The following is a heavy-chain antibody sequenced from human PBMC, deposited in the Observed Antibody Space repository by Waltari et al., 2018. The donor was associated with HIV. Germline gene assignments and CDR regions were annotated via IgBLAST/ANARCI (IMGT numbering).Heavy chain of an antibody. CDR2: ISTSSSAI. D-gene: IGHD6-6*01. Sequence: EVKLVESGGGLVQPGGSLRLSCPASGFSFRRSSMNWFRQAPGKGLEWVSYISTSSSAIFYADSVKGRFTISRDTAKNSLYLQMNSLRAKDTAVYYCARDRTRYYFDSWGQGTLVTVSS. V-gene: IGHV3-48*01. CDR3: ARDRTRYYFDS. CDR1: GFSFRRSS. J-gene: IGHJ4*02.